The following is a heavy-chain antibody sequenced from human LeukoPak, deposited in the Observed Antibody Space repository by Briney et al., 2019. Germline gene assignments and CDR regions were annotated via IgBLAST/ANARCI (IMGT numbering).Heavy chain of an antibody. CDR1: GYTFISYH. V-gene: IGHV1-46*03. J-gene: IGHJ6*03. CDR2: ISPSGGST. CDR3: ARDWLHYSGSNYYYMDV. D-gene: IGHD3-10*01. Sequence: ASVKVSCKASGYTFISYHMHWVRQAPGQGLEWMGIISPSGGSTTYAQKFQGRVTMTRDTSTSTVYMELSSLRSEDTAVYYCARDWLHYSGSNYYYMDVWGKGTTVTVSS.